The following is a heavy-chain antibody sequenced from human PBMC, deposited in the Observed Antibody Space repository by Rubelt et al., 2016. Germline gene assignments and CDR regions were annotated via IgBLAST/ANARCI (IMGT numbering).Heavy chain of an antibody. CDR1: GGSFSGYY. CDR3: ARDISGDCSSTCCYFDY. D-gene: IGHD2-2*01. Sequence: QVQLQQWGAGLLKPSETLSLTCAVYGGSFSGYYWSWIRQPPGMGLEWIGEINHRGSTNYNPSLKSRVTISVDKSKTQVYLKLSCVTAADTAVYYCARDISGDCSSTCCYFDYWGQGTLVTVSS. V-gene: IGHV4-34*01. J-gene: IGHJ4*02. CDR2: INHRGST.